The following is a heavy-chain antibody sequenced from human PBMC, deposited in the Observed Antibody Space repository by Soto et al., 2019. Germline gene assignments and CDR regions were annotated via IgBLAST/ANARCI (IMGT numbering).Heavy chain of an antibody. Sequence: EVQLVESGGGLVQPGGSLRLSCAASGFTFSGYWMHWVRQATGKGLVWVSRINSDGSSTSYADSVKGRFTISRDNAKNTLYLQMNSLRAEDTAVYYCAREAPYGDPSDYWGQGTRVTVSS. J-gene: IGHJ4*02. D-gene: IGHD4-17*01. CDR2: INSDGSST. CDR1: GFTFSGYW. V-gene: IGHV3-74*01. CDR3: AREAPYGDPSDY.